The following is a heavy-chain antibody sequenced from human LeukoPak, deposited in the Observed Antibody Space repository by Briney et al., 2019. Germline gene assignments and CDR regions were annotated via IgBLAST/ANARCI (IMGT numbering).Heavy chain of an antibody. V-gene: IGHV5-51*01. Sequence: GESLKISCKGSGYSSTSYWIGCLRQMPGKGREWRGIIYPGDSDTRYSTSFQGQVTISADKSISTAYLQLNSQKASDTAMYYCAKGPCRSTSCQIQPPYFDYWGQGTLVTVSS. CDR2: IYPGDSDT. D-gene: IGHD2-2*01. CDR1: GYSSTSYW. CDR3: AKGPCRSTSCQIQPPYFDY. J-gene: IGHJ4*02.